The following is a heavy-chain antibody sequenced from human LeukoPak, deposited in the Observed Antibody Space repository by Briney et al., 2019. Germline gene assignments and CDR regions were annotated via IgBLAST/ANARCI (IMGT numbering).Heavy chain of an antibody. Sequence: SQTLSLTCTVSGGSISSGGYYGSWIRQPPGKGLEWIGYIYYSGSTYYNPSLKSRVTISVDTSKNQFSLKLSSVTAADTAVYYCARTGQDWSFDYWGQGTLVTVSS. V-gene: IGHV4-31*03. J-gene: IGHJ4*02. CDR1: GGSISSGGYY. CDR2: IYYSGST. CDR3: ARTGQDWSFDY. D-gene: IGHD3-9*01.